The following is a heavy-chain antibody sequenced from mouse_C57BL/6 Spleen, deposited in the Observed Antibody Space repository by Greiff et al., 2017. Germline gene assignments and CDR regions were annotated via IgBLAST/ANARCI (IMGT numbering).Heavy chain of an antibody. CDR3: ARFGRSYYAMDY. CDR2: IHPNSGST. CDR1: GYTFTSYW. V-gene: IGHV1-64*01. D-gene: IGHD1-1*01. J-gene: IGHJ4*01. Sequence: QVQLQQPGAELVKPGASVKLSCKASGYTFTSYWMHWVKQRPGQGLEWIGMIHPNSGSTNYNEKFKSKATLTVDKSSSTAYMQLSSLTSEDSAVYYCARFGRSYYAMDYWGQGTSVTVSS.